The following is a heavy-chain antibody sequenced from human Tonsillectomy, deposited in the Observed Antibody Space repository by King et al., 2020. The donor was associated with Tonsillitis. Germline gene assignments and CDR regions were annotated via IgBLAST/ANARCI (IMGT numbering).Heavy chain of an antibody. V-gene: IGHV3-48*04. CDR2: ISSSSSSI. D-gene: IGHD5-12*01. J-gene: IGHJ4*02. CDR1: GFIFSSYS. CDR3: ARVVGRYSGYDYPY. Sequence: VQLVESGGGLVQPGGSLRLSCAASGFIFSSYSMNWVRQAPGKGLEWISYISSSSSSIYYADSVRGRFTISRDDAKNSLYLQMNSLRAEDTVVYYCARVVGRYSGYDYPYWGQGTLVTVSS.